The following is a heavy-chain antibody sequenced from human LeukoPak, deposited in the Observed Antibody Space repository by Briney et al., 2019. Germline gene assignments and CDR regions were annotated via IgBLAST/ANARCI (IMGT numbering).Heavy chain of an antibody. D-gene: IGHD6-19*01. J-gene: IGHJ6*03. CDR1: GGSISSYY. CDR3: ARSRQWHYYYMDV. CDR2: IYYSGGT. V-gene: IGHV4-59*01. Sequence: PSETLSLTCTVSGGSISSYYWSWVRQPPGKGLEWIGYIYYSGGTNYNPSLKSRVTISVDTSKSQFSLKLGSVTAADTAVYYCARSRQWHYYYMDVWGKGTTVTVS.